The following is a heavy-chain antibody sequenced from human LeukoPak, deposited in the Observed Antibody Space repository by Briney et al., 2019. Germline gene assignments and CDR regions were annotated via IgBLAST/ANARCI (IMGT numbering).Heavy chain of an antibody. CDR3: AKSIDSGGYPLGDS. Sequence: GGSLRLSCTGSGFAIPNDGMAWVRQAPGKGLEWISSIGAGVTGKYYAASVRGRFTISKDNSKKTVFLPMNSLRAEDTALYYCAKSIDSGGYPLGDSWGQGTLVIVSS. CDR1: GFAIPNDG. D-gene: IGHD3-22*01. CDR2: IGAGVTGK. J-gene: IGHJ4*02. V-gene: IGHV3-23*01.